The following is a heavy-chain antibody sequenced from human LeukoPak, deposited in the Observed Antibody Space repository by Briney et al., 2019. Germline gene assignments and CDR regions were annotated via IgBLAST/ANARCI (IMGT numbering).Heavy chain of an antibody. V-gene: IGHV1-2*02. CDR2: INPNSGGT. Sequence: VAPVKVSCKASGYTFTGYYMHWVRQAPGQGLEWMGWINPNSGGTNYAQKFQGRVTMTRDTSISTAYMELSRLRSDDTAVYYCARDRYYYGSGSTSFDYWGQGTLVTVSS. J-gene: IGHJ4*02. CDR3: ARDRYYYGSGSTSFDY. CDR1: GYTFTGYY. D-gene: IGHD3-10*01.